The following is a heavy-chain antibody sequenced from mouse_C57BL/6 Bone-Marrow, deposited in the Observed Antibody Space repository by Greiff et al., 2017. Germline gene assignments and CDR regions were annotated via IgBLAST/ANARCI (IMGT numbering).Heavy chain of an antibody. Sequence: QVQLQQPGAELVKPGASVKLSCKASGYTFTSYWMHWVKQRPGQGLEWIGMIHPNSGSTNYNETFKSKATLTVDKSSSTAYMQLSSLTSEDSSVYYGANLIATVVATDWYFDVWGTGTTVTVSS. V-gene: IGHV1-64*01. CDR2: IHPNSGST. D-gene: IGHD1-1*01. J-gene: IGHJ1*03. CDR1: GYTFTSYW. CDR3: ANLIATVVATDWYFDV.